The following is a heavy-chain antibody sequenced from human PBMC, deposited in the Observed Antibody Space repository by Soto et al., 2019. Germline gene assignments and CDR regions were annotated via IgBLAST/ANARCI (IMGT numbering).Heavy chain of an antibody. Sequence: SVKVSCKASGGTFSTYTISWVRQAPGQGLEWMGRIIPILGIANYAQKFQGRVTITADKSTSTAYMELSSLRSEDTAVYYCARLQGYSYGAALDYWGQGTLVTVSS. CDR2: IIPILGIA. CDR3: ARLQGYSYGAALDY. J-gene: IGHJ4*02. D-gene: IGHD5-18*01. V-gene: IGHV1-69*02. CDR1: GGTFSTYT.